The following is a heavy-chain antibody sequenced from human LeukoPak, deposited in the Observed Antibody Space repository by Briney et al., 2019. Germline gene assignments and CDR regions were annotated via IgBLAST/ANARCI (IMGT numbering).Heavy chain of an antibody. J-gene: IGHJ4*02. CDR1: GYTFTSYY. D-gene: IGHD6-13*01. Sequence: GASVKVSCKASGYTFTSYYMHWVRQAPGQGLEWMRIINPSGGSTSYAQKFQGRVTMTRDTSTSTVYMELSSLRSEDTAVYYCARDNSGSHTDPAAGFDYWGQGTLVTVSS. CDR2: INPSGGST. CDR3: ARDNSGSHTDPAAGFDY. V-gene: IGHV1-46*01.